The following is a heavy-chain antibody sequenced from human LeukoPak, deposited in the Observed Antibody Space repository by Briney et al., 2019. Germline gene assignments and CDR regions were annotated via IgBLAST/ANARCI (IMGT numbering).Heavy chain of an antibody. J-gene: IGHJ5*02. CDR2: IYYSGST. CDR1: GGSIGSTNYY. CDR3: ARQNNTYHHYNLGWFDP. Sequence: SETLSLTCTVSGGSIGSTNYYWGWLRQPPGKGLEWIANIYYSGSTYYNPSLKSRVTISVDTSKNQFSLQLSSVTPEDTAVYYCARQNNTYHHYNLGWFDPWGQGTLVTVSS. V-gene: IGHV4-39*01. D-gene: IGHD5-24*01.